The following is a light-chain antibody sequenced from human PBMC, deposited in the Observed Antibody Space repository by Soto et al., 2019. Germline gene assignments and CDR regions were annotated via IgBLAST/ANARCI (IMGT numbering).Light chain of an antibody. CDR3: SSYAGSNVV. J-gene: IGLJ2*01. V-gene: IGLV2-8*01. CDR1: SSDVGGYNY. Sequence: QSALTQPPSASGSPGQSVTISCTGTSSDVGGYNYVSWYQQHPGKAPKLMIYEVSKRPSGVPDRFSGSKSGYTASLTVSGLQAEDEADYYCSSYAGSNVVFGGATKLTVL. CDR2: EVS.